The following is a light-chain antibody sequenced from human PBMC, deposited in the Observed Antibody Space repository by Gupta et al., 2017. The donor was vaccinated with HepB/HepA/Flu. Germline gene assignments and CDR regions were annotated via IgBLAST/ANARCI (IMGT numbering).Light chain of an antibody. CDR3: QQYDDLSLT. CDR2: DAS. J-gene: IGKJ4*01. V-gene: IGKV1-33*01. CDR1: QDISNY. Sequence: DIPMTQSPSSLSASVGDRVTITCQASQDISNYLNWYQQKPGKAPKLLIYDASNLETGGPSRFSGSGSGTXCTFTIXSLQPEDIATDYCQQYDDLSLTFGXGTKVEIK.